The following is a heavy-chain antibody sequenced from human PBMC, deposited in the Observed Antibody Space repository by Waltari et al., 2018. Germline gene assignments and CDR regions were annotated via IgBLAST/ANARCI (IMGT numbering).Heavy chain of an antibody. J-gene: IGHJ4*02. Sequence: QVQLQQWGAGLLKPSETLSLTCAVYAGSFSDYFWGWIRQAPGKGLEWIGEINHSGSPNYSPSLKRRVTISLDTSKSQFSLTLTSVTAADTALYYCARGRPFYETSGYYYNYWGQGTLVTVSS. CDR3: ARGRPFYETSGYYYNY. CDR1: AGSFSDYF. CDR2: INHSGSP. D-gene: IGHD3-22*01. V-gene: IGHV4-34*01.